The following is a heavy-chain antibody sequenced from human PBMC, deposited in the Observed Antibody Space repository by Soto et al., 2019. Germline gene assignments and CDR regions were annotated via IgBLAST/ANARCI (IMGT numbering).Heavy chain of an antibody. CDR3: ARVNREKYLIDVTV. V-gene: IGHV1-69*01. D-gene: IGHD1-26*01. Sequence: QVQLVQSGAEVKMPGSSVRVSCKASGGSFSKYGISWVRQAPGQGLEWMGGIIRMFGMGNYAARFLGRVTTPADESASTSPRQLSSLSSADTAVYLCARVNREKYLIDVTVLGQGTRVTASS. J-gene: IGHJ6*02. CDR2: IIRMFGMG. CDR1: GGSFSKYG.